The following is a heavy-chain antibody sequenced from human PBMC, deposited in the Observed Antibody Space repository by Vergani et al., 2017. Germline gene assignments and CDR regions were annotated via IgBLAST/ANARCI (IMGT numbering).Heavy chain of an antibody. D-gene: IGHD3-10*01. J-gene: IGHJ6*03. CDR2: INPNSGGT. CDR3: ARVGFGELRGEIDYYYMDV. CDR1: GYTFTGYY. V-gene: IGHV1-2*02. Sequence: QVQLVQSGAEVKKPGASVKVSCKASGYTFTGYYMHWVRQAPGQGLEWMGWINPNSGGTNYAQKFQGRVTMTRDTSISTAYMELSRLRSDDTAVYYCARVGFGELRGEIDYYYMDVWGKGTTVTVSS.